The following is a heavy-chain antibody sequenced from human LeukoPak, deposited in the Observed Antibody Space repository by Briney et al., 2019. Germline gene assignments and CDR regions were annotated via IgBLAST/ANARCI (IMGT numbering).Heavy chain of an antibody. V-gene: IGHV1-2*06. CDR2: INPNSGGT. J-gene: IGHJ1*01. D-gene: IGHD6-6*01. Sequence: ASVKVSCKASGYTFTGYYMHWVRQAPGQGLEWIGRINPNSGGTNYAQKFQGRVTMSRDTSISTAYMELTRLRSDDTAVYYCAAGGSSSSSDAFFQHWGQGTLVTVSS. CDR1: GYTFTGYY. CDR3: AAGGSSSSSDAFFQH.